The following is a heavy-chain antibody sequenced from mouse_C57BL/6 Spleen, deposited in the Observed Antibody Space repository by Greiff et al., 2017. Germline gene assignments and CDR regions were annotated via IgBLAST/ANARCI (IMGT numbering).Heavy chain of an antibody. CDR3: SKNYGSDSWYFDV. V-gene: IGHV2-5*01. D-gene: IGHD1-1*01. J-gene: IGHJ1*03. CDR1: GFSLTSYG. Sequence: VQLQQSGPGLVQPSQSLSITCTVSGFSLTSYGVNWVRQSPGKGLEWLGVIWRGGSTDYNAAFMSRLSITKHNSKSQVFFKMNSLQADDTAIYYCSKNYGSDSWYFDVWGTGTTVTVSS. CDR2: IWRGGST.